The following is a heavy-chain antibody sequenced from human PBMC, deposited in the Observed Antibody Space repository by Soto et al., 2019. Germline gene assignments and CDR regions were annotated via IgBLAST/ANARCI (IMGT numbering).Heavy chain of an antibody. Sequence: PGGSLRLSCAASGFTFSSYAMSWVRQAPGKGLEWVSCISSSSSTIYYADSVKGRFTISRDNAKNSLYLQMNSLRAEDTAVYYCASPPTPPYYYYMDVWGKGTTVTVSS. CDR2: ISSSSSTI. J-gene: IGHJ6*03. CDR1: GFTFSSYA. V-gene: IGHV3-48*01. CDR3: ASPPTPPYYYYMDV.